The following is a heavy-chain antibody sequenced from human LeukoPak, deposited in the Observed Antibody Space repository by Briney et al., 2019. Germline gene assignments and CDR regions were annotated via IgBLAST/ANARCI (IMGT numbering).Heavy chain of an antibody. D-gene: IGHD1-26*01. CDR1: GFTFSSYG. CDR3: ARDAGSTVGAPFDY. V-gene: IGHV3-33*01. Sequence: PGGSLRLSCAASGFTFSSYGMHWVRQAPGKGLEGVAVIWYDGSNKYYVDSVKGRFTISRDNSKNTLYLQMNSLRAEDTAVYYCARDAGSTVGAPFDYWGQGTLVTVSS. CDR2: IWYDGSNK. J-gene: IGHJ4*02.